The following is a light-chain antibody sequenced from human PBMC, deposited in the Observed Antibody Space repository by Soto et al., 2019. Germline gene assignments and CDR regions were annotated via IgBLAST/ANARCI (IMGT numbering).Light chain of an antibody. J-gene: IGKJ1*01. Sequence: IQLTQSPSFLSPSIGESVTITCRASQVISTSLAWYQQKPGEAPKLLIYDASSLESGVPSRFSGSGSGTEFTLTISSLQPDDFATYYCQQYNSYPCTFGQGTKVDIK. CDR3: QQYNSYPCT. V-gene: IGKV1-13*02. CDR2: DAS. CDR1: QVISTS.